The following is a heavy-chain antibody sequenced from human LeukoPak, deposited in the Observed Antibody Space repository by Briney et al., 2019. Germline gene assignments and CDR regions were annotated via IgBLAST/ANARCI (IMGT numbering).Heavy chain of an antibody. CDR2: IKQDGSEK. CDR3: ARGTTVTPHPIPFDY. J-gene: IGHJ4*02. D-gene: IGHD4-17*01. V-gene: IGHV3-7*04. CDR1: GVTFSNYW. Sequence: GGSLRLSCAASGVTFSNYWMTWGRQAPGKGLEWVAHIKQDGSEKYYVDSVKGRFTISRDNTKNSLYLQMNSLRAEDTAVYYCARGTTVTPHPIPFDYWGQGTLVTVSS.